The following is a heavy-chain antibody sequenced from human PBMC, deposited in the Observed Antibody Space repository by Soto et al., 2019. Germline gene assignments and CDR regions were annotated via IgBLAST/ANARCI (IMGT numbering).Heavy chain of an antibody. Sequence: GGSLRLSCSASGFTFGSYAMTWVRQAPGKGLEWVSSIDGSGAITYYTDSVKGRFTISRDNSKNTLYLHMNSLRAEDTAVYYCARIIAVGASDYWGHGT. CDR2: IDGSGAIT. CDR3: ARIIAVGASDY. V-gene: IGHV3-23*01. D-gene: IGHD1-26*01. J-gene: IGHJ4*01. CDR1: GFTFGSYA.